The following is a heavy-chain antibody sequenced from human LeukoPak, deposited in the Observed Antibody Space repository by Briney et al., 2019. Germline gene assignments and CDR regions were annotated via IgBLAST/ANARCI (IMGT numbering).Heavy chain of an antibody. CDR3: ARIVGGDIDY. CDR2: INHSGST. J-gene: IGHJ4*02. Sequence: SETLSLTCAVYGGSFSGYYWSWIRQPPGKGLEWIGEINHSGSTNYNPSLKSRVTISVDTSKNQFSLQLKSVTPEDTAVYYCARIVGGDIDYWGQGTLVTVSS. D-gene: IGHD5-12*01. V-gene: IGHV4-34*01. CDR1: GGSFSGYY.